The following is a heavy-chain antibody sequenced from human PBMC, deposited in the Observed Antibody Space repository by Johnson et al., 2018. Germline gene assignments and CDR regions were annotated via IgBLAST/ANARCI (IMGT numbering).Heavy chain of an antibody. Sequence: QVQLVQSGGGLVKPGGSLRLSCAASGFTFSSYWMTWVRQAPGKGLEWVAVISYDGSNKYYADSVKGRFTISRDNSKNTLYLQINSLRAEDTAVYYCAADTAMDYYYYYMDVLGKGTTVTVSS. CDR2: ISYDGSNK. CDR3: AADTAMDYYYYYMDV. V-gene: IGHV3-30*03. J-gene: IGHJ6*03. CDR1: GFTFSSYW. D-gene: IGHD5-18*01.